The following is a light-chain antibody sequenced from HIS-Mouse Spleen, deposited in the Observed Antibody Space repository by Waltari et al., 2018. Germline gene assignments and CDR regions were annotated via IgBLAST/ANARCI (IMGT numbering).Light chain of an antibody. J-gene: IGLJ3*02. V-gene: IGLV2-23*01. CDR2: QGS. CDR3: CSYTGSSTRWV. CDR1: SSDVGRYNL. Sequence: QSALTQPASVSGSPGQSITISCTGTSSDVGRYNLVSWYQQPPGQAPKPMIYQGSKPPAGVFICYSGSKSRNTASLTISWLQAEDEADYYCCSYTGSSTRWVVGGGTKLTVL.